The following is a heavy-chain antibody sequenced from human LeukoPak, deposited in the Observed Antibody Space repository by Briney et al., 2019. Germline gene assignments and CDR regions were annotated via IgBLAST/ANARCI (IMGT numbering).Heavy chain of an antibody. D-gene: IGHD1-26*01. V-gene: IGHV3-23*01. J-gene: IGHJ4*02. CDR3: AKDLGRYRNNFFDY. CDR2: IIRSGGGT. Sequence: GGSLTLSCAASGFTFSSIAMSWVRQPPDKGLEWVSTIIRSGGGTYYADSVKGRFTIYRDGSKNTLYLQMNSLRADDTAVYYCAKDLGRYRNNFFDYWGQGNLVTVSS. CDR1: GFTFSSIA.